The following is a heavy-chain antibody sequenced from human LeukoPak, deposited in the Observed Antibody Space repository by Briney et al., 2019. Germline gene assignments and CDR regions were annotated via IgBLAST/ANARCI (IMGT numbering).Heavy chain of an antibody. CDR3: ARGVGAGGFDL. Sequence: SETLSLTCTVSGGSISSGSYYWSWIRQPAGKGLEWIGRIYTSGSTNYIPSLKSRVTISVDTSKNQFSLKLSSVTAADTAVYYCARGVGAGGFDLWGRGTLVTVSS. D-gene: IGHD1-26*01. CDR2: IYTSGST. CDR1: GGSISSGSYY. J-gene: IGHJ2*01. V-gene: IGHV4-61*02.